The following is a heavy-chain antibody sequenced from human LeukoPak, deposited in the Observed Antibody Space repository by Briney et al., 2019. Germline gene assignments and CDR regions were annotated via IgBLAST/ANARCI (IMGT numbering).Heavy chain of an antibody. CDR2: IRYDGSNK. D-gene: IGHD7-27*01. V-gene: IGHV3-30*02. CDR1: GFTFSSCG. Sequence: GGSLRLSCAASGFTFSSCGMHWVRQAPGKGLEWVAFIRYDGSNKYYADSVKGRFTISRDNSKNTLYLQMNSLRAEDTAVYYCASKTGVYFDYWGQGTLVTVSS. J-gene: IGHJ4*02. CDR3: ASKTGVYFDY.